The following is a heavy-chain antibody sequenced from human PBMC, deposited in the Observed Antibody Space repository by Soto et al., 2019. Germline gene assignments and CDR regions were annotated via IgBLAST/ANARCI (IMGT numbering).Heavy chain of an antibody. CDR3: AHSDGGYEIIYFDF. D-gene: IGHD5-12*01. Sequence: GPTHVNATQPLTLTCTFSGFSFTTAVVAVGWIRQTPGGALEWLTLIYYNDDRRFSPSLKTRLTITGDTSKNQVVLSLTNVDPGDTATYFCAHSDGGYEIIYFDFWGQGIPVTVSS. CDR1: GFSFTTAVVA. V-gene: IGHV2-5*01. CDR2: IYYNDDR. J-gene: IGHJ4*02.